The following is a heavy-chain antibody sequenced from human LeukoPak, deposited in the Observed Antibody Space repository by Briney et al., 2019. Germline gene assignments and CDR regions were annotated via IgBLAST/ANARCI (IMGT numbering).Heavy chain of an antibody. CDR1: GGSISSGDYY. CDR2: IYYSGST. Sequence: PSETLSLTCTVSGGSISSGDYYWSWIRQPPGKGLEWIGYIYYSGSTYYNPSLKSRVTISVDTSKSQFSLKLSSVTAADTAVYFCARGLLDADAFDIWGQGTMVTVSS. CDR3: ARGLLDADAFDI. V-gene: IGHV4-30-4*01. D-gene: IGHD2-21*01. J-gene: IGHJ3*02.